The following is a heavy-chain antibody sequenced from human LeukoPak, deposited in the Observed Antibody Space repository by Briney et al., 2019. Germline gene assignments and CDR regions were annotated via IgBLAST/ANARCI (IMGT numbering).Heavy chain of an antibody. J-gene: IGHJ4*02. CDR2: IKSKTNGGTT. Sequence: GGSLRLSCAASGFTFNNAWMSWVRQAPGKGLEWVGRIKSKTNGGTTDYAAPVKGRFTISRDDSRNTLYLQMNSLKTEDTAVYYCTTCLLAYSFDYWGQGTLVTVSS. CDR3: TTCLLAYSFDY. D-gene: IGHD2-15*01. V-gene: IGHV3-15*01. CDR1: GFTFNNAW.